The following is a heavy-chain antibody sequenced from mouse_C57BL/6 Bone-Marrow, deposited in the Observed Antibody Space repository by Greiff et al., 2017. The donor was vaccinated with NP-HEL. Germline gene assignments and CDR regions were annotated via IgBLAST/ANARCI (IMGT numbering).Heavy chain of an antibody. CDR3: ASHRLIAY. CDR1: GYTFTSYW. J-gene: IGHJ3*01. CDR2: IDPSDSYT. V-gene: IGHV1-59*01. Sequence: VQLQQPGAELVRPGTSVKLSCKASGYTFTSYWMHWVKQRPGQGLEWIGVIDPSDSYTNYNQKFKGKATLTVDTTSSTAYMQLSSLTSEVSAVYYCASHRLIAYWGQGTLVTVSA.